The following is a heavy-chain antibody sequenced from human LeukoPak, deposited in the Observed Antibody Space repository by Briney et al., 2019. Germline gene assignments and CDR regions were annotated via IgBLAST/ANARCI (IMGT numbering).Heavy chain of an antibody. J-gene: IGHJ6*03. CDR3: ARDRYPVYSSSSSYYYMDV. D-gene: IGHD6-6*01. Sequence: ASVKVSCKASGGTFSSYTISWVRQAPGQGLEWIGRIIPILGIANYAQKFQGRVTITTDESTSTAYMELSSLRSEDTAVYYCARDRYPVYSSSSSYYYMDVWGKGTRSPSP. CDR1: GGTFSSYT. CDR2: IIPILGIA. V-gene: IGHV1-69*16.